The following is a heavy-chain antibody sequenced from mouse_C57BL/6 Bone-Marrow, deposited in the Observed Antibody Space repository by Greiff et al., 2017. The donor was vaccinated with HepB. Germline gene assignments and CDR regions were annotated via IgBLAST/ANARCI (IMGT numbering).Heavy chain of an antibody. Sequence: QVQLKQPGAELVKPGASVKLSCKASGYTFTSYWMQWVKQRPGQGLEWFGEIDPYDSYTNYNQKFKGKATLTVYTSSSTAYMQRSSLTSEDSAVYYCARPCYGSSYGYWGQGTTLTVSS. CDR1: GYTFTSYW. CDR3: ARPCYGSSYGY. D-gene: IGHD1-1*01. J-gene: IGHJ2*01. CDR2: IDPYDSYT. V-gene: IGHV1-50*01.